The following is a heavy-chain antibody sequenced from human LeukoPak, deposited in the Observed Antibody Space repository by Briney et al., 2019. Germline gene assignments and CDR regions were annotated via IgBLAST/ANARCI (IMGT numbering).Heavy chain of an antibody. Sequence: GASVKVSCKASGYTFTGYYMHWVRQAPGQGLEWMGRINPNSGGTNYAQKFQGRVTMTRDTSIGTAYMELSRLRSDDTAVYYCARSRGCSYGWDGAFDIWGQGTMVTVSS. CDR1: GYTFTGYY. D-gene: IGHD5-18*01. CDR2: INPNSGGT. V-gene: IGHV1-2*06. J-gene: IGHJ3*02. CDR3: ARSRGCSYGWDGAFDI.